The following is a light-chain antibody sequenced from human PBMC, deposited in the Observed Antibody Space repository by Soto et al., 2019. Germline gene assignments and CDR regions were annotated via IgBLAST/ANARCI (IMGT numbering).Light chain of an antibody. CDR2: GAS. V-gene: IGKV3-15*01. CDR1: QSLNRD. J-gene: IGKJ1*01. Sequence: EIVMTQSPATLSVSPGERATLSCRASQSLNRDLAWYQQRPGQSPRLLIFGASIRAAGIPARFSGSGSGTEFTLTIDSLQSEDCALYYGQQYLNWPGTCGKGTKVE. CDR3: QQYLNWPGT.